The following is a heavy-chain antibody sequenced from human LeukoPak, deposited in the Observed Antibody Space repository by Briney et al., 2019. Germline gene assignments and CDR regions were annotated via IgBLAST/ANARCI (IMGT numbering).Heavy chain of an antibody. CDR3: ARQLGSSGHDY. D-gene: IGHD6-19*01. Sequence: GESLKISCKGSGYSFTTYWIAWVRQMPGKGLEWMGIIYPGDPNTRYSPSFQGQVSISADKSISTAYLQWSSLKASDTAMYYCARQLGSSGHDYWGQGTLVTVSS. CDR2: IYPGDPNT. CDR1: GYSFTTYW. J-gene: IGHJ4*02. V-gene: IGHV5-51*01.